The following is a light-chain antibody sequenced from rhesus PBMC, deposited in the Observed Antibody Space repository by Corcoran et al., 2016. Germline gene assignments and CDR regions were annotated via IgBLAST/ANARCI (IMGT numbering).Light chain of an antibody. V-gene: IGKV4-1*01. CDR2: WAS. CDR3: QQYYSTPYS. Sequence: DIVMSQSPDSLAVSLGERVTINCRSSQSLLYRANNRNYIAWYQQKPGQAPKLLLAWASTRESGVPKRFSGSGSGTDFTLTISGLRAEDVAVYYCQQYYSTPYSFGQGTKVETK. CDR1: QSLLYRANNRNY. J-gene: IGKJ2*01.